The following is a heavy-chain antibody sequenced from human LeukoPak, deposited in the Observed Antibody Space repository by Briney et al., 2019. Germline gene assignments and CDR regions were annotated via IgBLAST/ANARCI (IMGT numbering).Heavy chain of an antibody. Sequence: PGGSLRLSCAASGFTFSIYAMTWVRQAPGKGLEWVSVISASGGSTYYTDSVKGRVTISRDNSKNTLYLQMNSLRAEDTAVYYCAREAYSSGWYGLDYWGQGTLVTVSS. V-gene: IGHV3-23*01. J-gene: IGHJ4*02. D-gene: IGHD6-19*01. CDR2: ISASGGST. CDR1: GFTFSIYA. CDR3: AREAYSSGWYGLDY.